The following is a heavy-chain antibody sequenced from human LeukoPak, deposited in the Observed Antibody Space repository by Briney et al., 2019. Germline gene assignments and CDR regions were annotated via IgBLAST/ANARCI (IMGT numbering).Heavy chain of an antibody. CDR2: IYYSGST. J-gene: IGHJ4*02. CDR3: ARTAPRSYCSSTSCLRSKTLYYFDY. CDR1: GGSISSGGYY. Sequence: PSETLSLTCTVSGGSISSGGYYWSWIRQHPGKGLEWIGYIYYSGSTYYNPSLKSRVTISVDTSKNQFSLKLSSVTAADTAVYYCARTAPRSYCSSTSCLRSKTLYYFDYWGQGTLVTVSS. D-gene: IGHD2-2*01. V-gene: IGHV4-31*03.